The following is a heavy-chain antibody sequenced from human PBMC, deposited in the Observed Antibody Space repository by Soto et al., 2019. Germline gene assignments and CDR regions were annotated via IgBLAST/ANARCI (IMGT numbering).Heavy chain of an antibody. CDR1: GFSFSSIA. V-gene: IGHV3-30*03. CDR3: ATDKEMGVTLGAIDF. D-gene: IGHD1-26*01. CDR2: ISYDGTYR. Sequence: GGSLRLSCRASGFSFSSIAMHWVRQAPGKGLEWVAAISYDGTYRPYGDSARGRFTISRDNSENTLYLQMNSLRPEDTALYHCATDKEMGVTLGAIDFWGQGTQVTVSS. J-gene: IGHJ4*02.